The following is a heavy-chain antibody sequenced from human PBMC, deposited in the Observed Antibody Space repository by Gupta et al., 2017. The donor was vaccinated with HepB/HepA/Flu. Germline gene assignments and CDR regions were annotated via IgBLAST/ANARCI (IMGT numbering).Heavy chain of an antibody. J-gene: IGHJ4*02. Sequence: EVQLLESGGGLVQPGGSLRLSCAASGFTFSRYAMSWVRKAPGKGLEWVSAISGSGGSTYYADSVKGRFTISRDNSKNTLYLQMNSLRAEDTAVYYCAKDFLGYCSSTSCYYFDYWGQGTLVTVSS. D-gene: IGHD2-2*01. CDR2: ISGSGGST. CDR1: GFTFSRYA. CDR3: AKDFLGYCSSTSCYYFDY. V-gene: IGHV3-23*01.